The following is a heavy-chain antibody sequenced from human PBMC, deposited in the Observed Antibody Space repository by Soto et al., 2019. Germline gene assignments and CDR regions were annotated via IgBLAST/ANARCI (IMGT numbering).Heavy chain of an antibody. CDR3: AREGIRNWFDP. CDR2: IWYDGSNK. V-gene: IGHV3-33*01. Sequence: GGSLRLSCAASGFTFSSYGMHWVRQAPGKGLEWVAVIWYDGSNKYYADSVKGRFTISRDNSKNTLYLQMNSLRAEDTAVYYCAREGIRNWFDPWGQGTLVTVS. CDR1: GFTFSSYG. D-gene: IGHD1-20*01. J-gene: IGHJ5*02.